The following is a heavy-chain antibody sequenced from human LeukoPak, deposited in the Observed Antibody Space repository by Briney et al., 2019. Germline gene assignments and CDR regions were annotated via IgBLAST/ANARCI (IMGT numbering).Heavy chain of an antibody. CDR3: AKGAAAGKVDWFDP. D-gene: IGHD6-13*01. CDR2: ITGYGAT. J-gene: IGHJ5*02. CDR1: GFTFSKFA. V-gene: IGHV3-23*01. Sequence: GGSLRLSCAASGFTFSKFALMWVRQAPGTGLQWVSTITGYGATFYADSVRGRFTIFRDTSMNTLFLQMNSLGAENTAVYYCAKGAAAGKVDWFDPWGQGTLVTVSS.